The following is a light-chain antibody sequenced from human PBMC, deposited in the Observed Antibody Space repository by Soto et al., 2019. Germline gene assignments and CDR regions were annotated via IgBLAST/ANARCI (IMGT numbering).Light chain of an antibody. CDR2: AAS. V-gene: IGKV1-27*01. CDR1: LPISNY. J-gene: IGKJ4*01. Sequence: DIPLTQSPSSRAASVGGRVPTTCRASLPISNYLAWYQQKPGKIPNLLIYAASTLQAGVPSRFSGSGSGTDFTLTISSLQPEDVAAYYCQKYNSAPLTFGGGTKVDIK. CDR3: QKYNSAPLT.